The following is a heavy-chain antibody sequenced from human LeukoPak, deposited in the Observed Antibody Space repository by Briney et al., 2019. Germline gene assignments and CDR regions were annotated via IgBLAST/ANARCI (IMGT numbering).Heavy chain of an antibody. CDR2: INPSGGST. D-gene: IGHD2-15*01. CDR1: GYSFSSNN. V-gene: IGHV1-46*01. Sequence: ASVKVSCKASGYSFSSNNLHWVRQAPGQGLEWMGVINPSGGSTRYAQKFQGRVTMTRDTSSTTVYMELISLRSEDTAVYYCARDRSTVVSPTNLFDPWGQGTLVTVSS. J-gene: IGHJ5*02. CDR3: ARDRSTVVSPTNLFDP.